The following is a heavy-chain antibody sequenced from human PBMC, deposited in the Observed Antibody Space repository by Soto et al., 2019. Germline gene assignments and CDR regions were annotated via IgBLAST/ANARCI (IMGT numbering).Heavy chain of an antibody. D-gene: IGHD3-10*01. Sequence: QVQLVESGGGVVQPGRSLRLSCAASGFTFSSYGMHWVRQAPGKGLEWVAVISYDGSNKYYADSVKGRFTISRDNSKNTLYLQMNSLRAEDMAVYYCARRGYGSGTYYFDYWGQGTLVTVSS. CDR2: ISYDGSNK. J-gene: IGHJ4*02. CDR3: ARRGYGSGTYYFDY. V-gene: IGHV3-30*03. CDR1: GFTFSSYG.